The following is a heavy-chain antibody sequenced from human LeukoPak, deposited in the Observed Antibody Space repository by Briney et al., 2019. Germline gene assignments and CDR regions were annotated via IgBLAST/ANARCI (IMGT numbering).Heavy chain of an antibody. V-gene: IGHV4-34*01. D-gene: IGHD3-22*01. Sequence: PSETLSLTCAVYGGSFSGYYWSWIRQPPGKGLEWIGEINHSGSTNYNPSLKSRVTISVGTSKNQFSLKLSSVTAADTAVYYCARDPSSGYSEFDYWGQGTLVTVSS. CDR2: INHSGST. J-gene: IGHJ4*02. CDR1: GGSFSGYY. CDR3: ARDPSSGYSEFDY.